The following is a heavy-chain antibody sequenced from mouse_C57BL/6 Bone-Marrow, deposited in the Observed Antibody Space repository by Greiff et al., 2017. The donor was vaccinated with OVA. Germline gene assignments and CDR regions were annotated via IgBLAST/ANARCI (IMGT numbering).Heavy chain of an antibody. J-gene: IGHJ1*03. Sequence: EVMLVESGGDLVKPGGSLKLSCAASGFTFSSYGMSWVRQTPDKRLEWVATISSGGSYTYYPDSVKGRFTISRDNAKNTLYLQMSSLKSEDTAMYYCARVYYSNPYWYFDVWGTGTTVTVSS. CDR3: ARVYYSNPYWYFDV. CDR2: ISSGGSYT. CDR1: GFTFSSYG. V-gene: IGHV5-6*01. D-gene: IGHD2-5*01.